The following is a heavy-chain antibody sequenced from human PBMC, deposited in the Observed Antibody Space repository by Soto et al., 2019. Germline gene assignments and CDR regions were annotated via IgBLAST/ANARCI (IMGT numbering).Heavy chain of an antibody. J-gene: IGHJ4*02. CDR1: GFTFSSYG. CDR2: ISYDGSNK. V-gene: IGHV3-30*18. Sequence: PGGSLRLSCAASGFTFSSYGMHWVRQAPGKGLEWVAVISYDGSNKYYADSVKGRFTISRDNSKNTLYLQMNSLRAEDTAVYYCAKDPGPPYYDFWSAPDDYWGQGTLVTVSS. D-gene: IGHD3-3*01. CDR3: AKDPGPPYYDFWSAPDDY.